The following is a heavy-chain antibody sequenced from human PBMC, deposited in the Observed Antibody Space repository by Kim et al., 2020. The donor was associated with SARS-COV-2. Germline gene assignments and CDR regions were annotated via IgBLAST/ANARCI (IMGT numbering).Heavy chain of an antibody. D-gene: IGHD1-20*01. Sequence: SETLSLTCAVYGGSFSGYYWSWIRQAPGKGLEWIGEINHSGSTNYNPSLKSRVTISVDTSKNQFSLKLSSVTAADTAVYYCARGVGNWNPYYYYYMVVWGKGTTVTVSS. CDR3: ARGVGNWNPYYYYYMVV. CDR1: GGSFSGYY. J-gene: IGHJ6*03. CDR2: INHSGST. V-gene: IGHV4-34*01.